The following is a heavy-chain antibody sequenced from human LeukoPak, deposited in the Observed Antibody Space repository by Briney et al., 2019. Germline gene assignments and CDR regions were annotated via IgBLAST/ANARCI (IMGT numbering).Heavy chain of an antibody. V-gene: IGHV1-69*13. Sequence: SVKVSCKASGGTFSSYAISWVRQAPGQGLEWMGGIIPIFGTANYAQKFQGRVTITADESTSTAYMELSSLRSEDTAVYYCARDGVEMATTGYYYYGMDVWGQGTTITVSS. CDR3: ARDGVEMATTGYYYYGMDV. CDR2: IIPIFGTA. CDR1: GGTFSSYA. D-gene: IGHD5-24*01. J-gene: IGHJ6*02.